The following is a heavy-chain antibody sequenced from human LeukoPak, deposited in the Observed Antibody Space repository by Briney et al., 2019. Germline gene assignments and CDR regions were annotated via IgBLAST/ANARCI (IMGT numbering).Heavy chain of an antibody. J-gene: IGHJ4*02. CDR2: ISWDGGST. D-gene: IGHD3-22*01. CDR3: ANLGYDSSGSVVVDDY. Sequence: GGSLRLSCAASGFTYDDYAMHWVRQAPGKGLEWVSLISWDGGSTYYADSVKGRFTISRDNSKNSLYLQMNSLRAEDTALYYCANLGYDSSGSVVVDDYWGQGTLVTVSS. CDR1: GFTYDDYA. V-gene: IGHV3-43D*04.